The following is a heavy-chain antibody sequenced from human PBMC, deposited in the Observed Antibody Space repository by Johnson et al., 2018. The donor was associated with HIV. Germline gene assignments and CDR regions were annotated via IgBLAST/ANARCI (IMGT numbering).Heavy chain of an antibody. D-gene: IGHD4-17*01. J-gene: IGHJ3*02. Sequence: VQLVESGGRVVRPGESLRLSCEASGFTFDNYGMSWVRQGPGKGLEWVSGSSWNGGRTSYADSVKGRFIISRDNAKNSLYLQMNRLRVEDTALYYCAKDRVEVGYGDYWAADMWGRVTMVIVSS. CDR2: SSWNGGRT. CDR3: AKDRVEVGYGDYWAADM. V-gene: IGHV3-20*04. CDR1: GFTFDNYG.